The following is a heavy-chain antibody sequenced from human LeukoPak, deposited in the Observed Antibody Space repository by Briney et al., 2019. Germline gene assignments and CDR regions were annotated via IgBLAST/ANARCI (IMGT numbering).Heavy chain of an antibody. Sequence: PGGSLRLSCAASGFTFSSYSMNWVRQAPGKGSSYIYYADSVKGRFTISRDNAKNSLYLQMNSLRAEDTAVYYCAKGLLVYAYYWGQGTLVTVSS. CDR2: SSYI. D-gene: IGHD2-8*01. V-gene: IGHV3-21*04. CDR3: AKGLLVYAYY. J-gene: IGHJ4*02. CDR1: GFTFSSYS.